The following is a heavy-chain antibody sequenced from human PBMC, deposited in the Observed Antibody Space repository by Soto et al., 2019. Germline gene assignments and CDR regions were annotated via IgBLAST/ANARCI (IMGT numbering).Heavy chain of an antibody. Sequence: GASVKVSCKASGGTFSSYAISWVRQAPGQGLEWMGGIIPIFGTANYAQKFQGRVTITADESTSTAYMELSGLRSEDTAVYYCARSFCSGGSCYGPYDYWGQGTLVTVSS. CDR3: ARSFCSGGSCYGPYDY. D-gene: IGHD2-15*01. J-gene: IGHJ4*02. CDR1: GGTFSSYA. CDR2: IIPIFGTA. V-gene: IGHV1-69*13.